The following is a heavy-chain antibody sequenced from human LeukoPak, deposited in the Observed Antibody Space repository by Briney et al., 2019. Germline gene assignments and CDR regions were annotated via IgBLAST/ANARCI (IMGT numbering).Heavy chain of an antibody. CDR3: ARSGGGSYYYYYYMDV. D-gene: IGHD2-15*01. Sequence: SGTLSLTCTVSGGSISSYYWSWIRQPPGKGLEWIGYIYYSGSTNYNPSLKSRVTISVDTSKNQFSLKLSSVTAADTAVYYCARSGGGSYYYYYYMDVWGKGTTVTISS. V-gene: IGHV4-59*01. CDR2: IYYSGST. J-gene: IGHJ6*03. CDR1: GGSISSYY.